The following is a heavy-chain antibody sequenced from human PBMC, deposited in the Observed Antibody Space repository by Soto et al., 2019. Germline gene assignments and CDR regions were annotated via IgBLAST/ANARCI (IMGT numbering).Heavy chain of an antibody. CDR3: VTDRDYSKAY. J-gene: IGHJ4*02. D-gene: IGHD4-4*01. CDR1: GFTFNNYW. CDR2: IKEDGSDK. V-gene: IGHV3-7*01. Sequence: VQLVESGGGLVQPGGSLRLSCAASGFTFNNYWMNWVRQAPGKGLEWVANIKEDGSDKHYVDSVKGRFTISRDNPKNSLFLQMNSLRAEDTAVYYCVTDRDYSKAYWGQGTLVTVSS.